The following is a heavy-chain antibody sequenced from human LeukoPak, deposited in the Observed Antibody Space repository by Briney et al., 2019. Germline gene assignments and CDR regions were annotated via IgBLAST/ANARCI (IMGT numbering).Heavy chain of an antibody. J-gene: IGHJ4*02. V-gene: IGHV3-74*01. Sequence: GGSLRLSCAAIGFTSNYWMHWVRQAPGKGLVWVSRISGDGSTTFYADSVKGRFTISRDNSKNTLYLQMNSLRAEDTAVYYCTRGYSGYGNFDCWGQGTLVTVSP. CDR3: TRGYSGYGNFDC. CDR1: GFTSNYW. CDR2: ISGDGSTT. D-gene: IGHD5-12*01.